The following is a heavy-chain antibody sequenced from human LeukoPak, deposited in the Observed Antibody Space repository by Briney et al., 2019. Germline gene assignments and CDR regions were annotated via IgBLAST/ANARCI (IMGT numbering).Heavy chain of an antibody. J-gene: IGHJ4*02. CDR2: ISGSGGST. D-gene: IGHD3-10*01. CDR3: AKGSLKSSGSFLGTSDS. V-gene: IGHV3-23*01. CDR1: GFTFSSYG. Sequence: PGGSLRLSCAASGFTFSSYGMSWVRQAPGKGLEWVSAISGSGGSTYYADSVKGRFTISRDNSKNTLYLQMNSLRAEDTAVYYCAKGSLKSSGSFLGTSDSWGQGTLVTVSS.